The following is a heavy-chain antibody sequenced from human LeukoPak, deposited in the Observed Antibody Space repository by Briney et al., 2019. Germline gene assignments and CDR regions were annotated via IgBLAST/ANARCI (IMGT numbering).Heavy chain of an antibody. D-gene: IGHD2-2*01. V-gene: IGHV3-23*01. CDR2: ISGSGGST. CDR3: AASSTPWLFDY. Sequence: ETLSLTCTVSGGSISSGAYYWSWVRQAPGKGLEWVSAISGSGGSTYYADSVKGRFTISRDNSKNTLYLQMNSLRAEDTAVYYCAASSTPWLFDYWGQGTLVTVSS. J-gene: IGHJ4*02. CDR1: GGSISSGAYY.